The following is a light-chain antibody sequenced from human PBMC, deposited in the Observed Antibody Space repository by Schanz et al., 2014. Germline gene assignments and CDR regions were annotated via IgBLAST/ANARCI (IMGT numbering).Light chain of an antibody. CDR2: DVF. CDR1: QSIGSW. Sequence: DIQMTQSPSTLSASVGDRVTITCRASQSIGSWLAWYQQKPGKAPNLLIYDVFSLQRGAPSRFSGSGSGTDFTLTISSLQPEDFATYYCQQSYSTPRTFGQGTKVEIK. V-gene: IGKV1-39*01. CDR3: QQSYSTPRT. J-gene: IGKJ1*01.